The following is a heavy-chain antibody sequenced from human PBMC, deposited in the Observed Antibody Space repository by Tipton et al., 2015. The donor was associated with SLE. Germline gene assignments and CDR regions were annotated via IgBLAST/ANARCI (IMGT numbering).Heavy chain of an antibody. CDR3: ARIPIAAAYHGAFDI. V-gene: IGHV3-48*01. CDR1: GFTFSSYS. J-gene: IGHJ3*02. D-gene: IGHD6-13*01. Sequence: SLRLSCAASGFTFSSYSMNWVRQAPGKGLEWVSYISSSSSTIYYADSVKGRFTTSRDNAKNSLYLQMNSLRAEDTAVYYCARIPIAAAYHGAFDIWGQGTMVTVSS. CDR2: ISSSSSTI.